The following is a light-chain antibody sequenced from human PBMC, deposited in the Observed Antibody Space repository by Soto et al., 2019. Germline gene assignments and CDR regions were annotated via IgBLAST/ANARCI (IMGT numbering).Light chain of an antibody. J-gene: IGLJ2*01. Sequence: QAVVTQPPSASGTPGQRVTISCSGSSSNIGSNYVYWYQQLPGTAPKLLIYSNNQRPSGVPDRFFGSKSGTSASLAISGLRSEDEADYYCAAWDDSLSGPVFGGGTKVTVL. V-gene: IGLV1-47*02. CDR2: SNN. CDR1: SSNIGSNY. CDR3: AAWDDSLSGPV.